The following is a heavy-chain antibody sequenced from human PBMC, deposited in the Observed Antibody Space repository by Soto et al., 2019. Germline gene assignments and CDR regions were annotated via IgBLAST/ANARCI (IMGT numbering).Heavy chain of an antibody. CDR1: GFSFSSHG. CDR3: ARVAGGSQHDYYYYSMDV. Sequence: QVQLVESGGGVVQPGGSLRLSCAASGFSFSSHGMHWVRQAPGKGLEGVAIISYDGSNEDYADSVRGRFTISRDNSRNTLYLQRNSLGAEDTAVYYCARVAGGSQHDYYYYSMDVWGQGTPVTVSS. V-gene: IGHV3-33*01. CDR2: ISYDGSNE. D-gene: IGHD2-15*01. J-gene: IGHJ6*02.